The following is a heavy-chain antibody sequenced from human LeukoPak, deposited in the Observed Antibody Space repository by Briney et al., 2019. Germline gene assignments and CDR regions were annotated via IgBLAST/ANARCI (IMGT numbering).Heavy chain of an antibody. V-gene: IGHV3-23*01. CDR2: ISGSGGST. Sequence: HAGGSLRLSCAASGFTFSSYAMSWVRQAPGKGPEWVSAISGSGGSTYYADSVKGRFTISRDNSKNTLYLQMNSLRAEDTAVYYCHCYPMGIAAAAPNYYYIDVWAKGTTVTISS. CDR3: HCYPMGIAAAAPNYYYIDV. D-gene: IGHD6-13*01. CDR1: GFTFSSYA. J-gene: IGHJ6*03.